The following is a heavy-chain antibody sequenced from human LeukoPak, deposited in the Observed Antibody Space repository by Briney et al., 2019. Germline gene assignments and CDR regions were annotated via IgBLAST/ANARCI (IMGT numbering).Heavy chain of an antibody. CDR2: IKNDGTVK. CDR1: GFTFSYHW. V-gene: IGHV3-7*03. D-gene: IGHD3-22*01. J-gene: IGHJ4*02. CDR3: AREGGYYHLDY. Sequence: GGSLRLSCAASGFTFSYHWMTWVRQAPGKGLEWVANIKNDGTVKNYVDSVKGRFTISRDNAKNSLYLQMNSLRAEDTAVYYCAREGGYYHLDYWGQGTLVTVSS.